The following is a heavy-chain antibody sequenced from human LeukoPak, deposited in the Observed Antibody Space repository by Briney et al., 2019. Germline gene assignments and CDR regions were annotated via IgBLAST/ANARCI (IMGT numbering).Heavy chain of an antibody. V-gene: IGHV3-30*02. Sequence: TGGSLRLSCAASGFTFSSYGMHWVRQAPGKGLEWVAFIRYDGSNKYYADSVKGRFTISRDNSKNTLYLQMNSLRAEDTAVYYCAKDHNPIYDYVGHDYWGQGTLVTVSS. CDR3: AKDHNPIYDYVGHDY. CDR2: IRYDGSNK. CDR1: GFTFSSYG. D-gene: IGHD3-16*01. J-gene: IGHJ4*02.